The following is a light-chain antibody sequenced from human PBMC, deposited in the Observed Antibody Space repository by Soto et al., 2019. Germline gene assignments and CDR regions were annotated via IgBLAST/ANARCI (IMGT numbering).Light chain of an antibody. V-gene: IGKV1-5*01. Sequence: DIPMTQSPSTLSASVGDRVTITCRASQSINTWLAWYQQKPGKAPKFLIYDASSLESGVPSRFSGRGSGTEFTLTISSLQPDDFATYYCQQYNSYSFTFGPGTKVDVK. J-gene: IGKJ3*01. CDR2: DAS. CDR3: QQYNSYSFT. CDR1: QSINTW.